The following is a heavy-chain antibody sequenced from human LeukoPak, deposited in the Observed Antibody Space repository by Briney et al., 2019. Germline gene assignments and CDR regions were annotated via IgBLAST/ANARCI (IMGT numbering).Heavy chain of an antibody. CDR2: MNPNSGNT. D-gene: IGHD1-26*01. CDR3: ARGIGSYVYDAFDI. V-gene: IGHV1-8*03. CDR1: GYTFTSYG. Sequence: ASVKVSCKASGYTFTSYGISWVRQATGQGLEWMGWMNPNSGNTGYAQKFQGRVTITRNTSISTAYMELSSLRSEDTAVYYCARGIGSYVYDAFDIWGQGTMVTVSS. J-gene: IGHJ3*02.